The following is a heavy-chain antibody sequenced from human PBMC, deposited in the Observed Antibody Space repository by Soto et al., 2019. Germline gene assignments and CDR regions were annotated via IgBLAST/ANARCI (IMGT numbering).Heavy chain of an antibody. CDR1: GGSFSGYY. CDR3: ARACFRWRNRSSHSSSWPYYFDY. Sequence: QVQLQQWGAGLLKPSETLSLTCAVYGGSFSGYYWSWIRQPPGKGLEWIGEINHSGSTNYNPSLKSRVTISVDTSKNQFSLKLSSVTAADTAVYYCARACFRWRNRSSHSSSWPYYFDYWGQGTLVTVS. V-gene: IGHV4-34*01. D-gene: IGHD6-13*01. J-gene: IGHJ4*02. CDR2: INHSGST.